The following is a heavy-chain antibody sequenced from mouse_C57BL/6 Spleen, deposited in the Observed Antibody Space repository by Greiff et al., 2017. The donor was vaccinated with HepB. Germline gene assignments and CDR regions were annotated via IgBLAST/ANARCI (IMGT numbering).Heavy chain of an antibody. CDR3: TYYDYDEAWFAY. CDR1: GFNIKDYY. Sequence: VQLQQSGAELVRPGASVKLSCTASGFNIKDYYMHWVKQRPEQGLEWIGRIHPEDGDTEYAPKFQGKATMTADTSSNTAYLQLSSLTSEDTAVYYCTYYDYDEAWFAYWGQGTLVTVSA. D-gene: IGHD2-4*01. CDR2: IHPEDGDT. V-gene: IGHV14-1*01. J-gene: IGHJ3*01.